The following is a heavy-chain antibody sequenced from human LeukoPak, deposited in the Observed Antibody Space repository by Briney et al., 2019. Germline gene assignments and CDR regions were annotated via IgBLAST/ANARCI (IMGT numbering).Heavy chain of an antibody. J-gene: IGHJ5*02. CDR2: IYYSGST. Sequence: SETLSLTCTVSGGSISSGAYYWRWIRQHPGKGLEWIGYIYYSGSTYYNPSLKSRVTISIDTSKNHFSLKLFSVTAADTAMYFCARTDYYGSGSSPWGQGTLVTVSS. V-gene: IGHV4-31*03. CDR1: GGSISSGAYY. CDR3: ARTDYYGSGSSP. D-gene: IGHD3-10*01.